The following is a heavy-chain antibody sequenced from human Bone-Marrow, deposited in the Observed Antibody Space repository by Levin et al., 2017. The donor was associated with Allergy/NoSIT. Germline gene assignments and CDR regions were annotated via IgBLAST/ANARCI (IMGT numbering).Heavy chain of an antibody. D-gene: IGHD4-17*01. Sequence: EASVKVSCRASGGTFSSDFINWVRQAPGQGLEWMGRIIPILDIANYTQKFQGRVMMTADKSTGTTYLELSSLRSEDTAFYYCARTKNGDPYLYFDLWGRGTLVTVSS. J-gene: IGHJ2*01. V-gene: IGHV1-69*02. CDR1: GGTFSSDF. CDR3: ARTKNGDPYLYFDL. CDR2: IIPILDIA.